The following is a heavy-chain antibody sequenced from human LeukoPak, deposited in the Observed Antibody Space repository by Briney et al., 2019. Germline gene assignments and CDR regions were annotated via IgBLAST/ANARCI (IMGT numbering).Heavy chain of an antibody. J-gene: IGHJ6*02. CDR3: ARVTYYYDSSGYLHHNYYYGMDV. CDR2: ISSSGSTI. CDR1: GFTFSDYY. D-gene: IGHD3-22*01. Sequence: GGSLRLSCAASGFTFSDYYMSWIRQAPGKGLEWVSYISSSGSTIYYADSVKGRFTISRDNAKNSLYLQMNSLRAEDTAVYYCARVTYYYDSSGYLHHNYYYGMDVWGQGSTVTVSS. V-gene: IGHV3-11*01.